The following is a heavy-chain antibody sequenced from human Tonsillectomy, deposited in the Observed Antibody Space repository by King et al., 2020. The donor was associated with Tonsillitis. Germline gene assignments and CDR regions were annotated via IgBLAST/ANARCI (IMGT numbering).Heavy chain of an antibody. D-gene: IGHD3-9*01. J-gene: IGHJ5*02. V-gene: IGHV2-5*01. CDR2: IYWNDDK. Sequence: TLKESGPTLVKPPQTLTLTCTFSGFSLSTSGVGVGWIRQPPGKALEWLALIYWNDDKRYSPSLKSRLTITKDTSKNQVVLKMTHMDPVDTSTYYCAHRLESGYDILTGYDNWFDPWGQGTLVTVSS. CDR1: GFSLSTSGVG. CDR3: AHRLESGYDILTGYDNWFDP.